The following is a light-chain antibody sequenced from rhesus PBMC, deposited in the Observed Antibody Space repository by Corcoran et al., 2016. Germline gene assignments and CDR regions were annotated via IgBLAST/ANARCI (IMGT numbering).Light chain of an antibody. CDR1: QSIRNW. J-gene: IGKJ4*01. Sequence: DIQMTQSPSSLSASVGDTVTITCRASQSIRNWLAWYQQEPGKAPKFLINKASSLQSGVPSRVSGSGVGTDFTLTISSLQSEDFATYCCQQYSSSPLTFGGGTKVDLK. V-gene: IGKV1-22*01. CDR3: QQYSSSPLT. CDR2: KAS.